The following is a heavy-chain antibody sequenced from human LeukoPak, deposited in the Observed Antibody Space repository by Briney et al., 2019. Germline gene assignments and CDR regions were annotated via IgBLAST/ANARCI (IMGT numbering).Heavy chain of an antibody. CDR2: IYSSGST. Sequence: SETLSLTCTVSGGSISTYYWSWIRQPAGKGLEWIGRIYSSGSTNYNPSLQSRVTMSVDTSKNQFSLKLSSVTAADTAVYYCARGRFLDAFDIWGQGTMVTVSS. J-gene: IGHJ3*02. CDR1: GGSISTYY. V-gene: IGHV4-4*07. D-gene: IGHD3-3*01. CDR3: ARGRFLDAFDI.